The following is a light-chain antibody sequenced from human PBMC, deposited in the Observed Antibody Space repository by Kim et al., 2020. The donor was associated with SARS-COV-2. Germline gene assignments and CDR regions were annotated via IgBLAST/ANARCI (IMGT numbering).Light chain of an antibody. V-gene: IGLV3-1*01. CDR1: KLGHKY. CDR3: QAWDSSTAVV. J-gene: IGLJ2*01. CDR2: QDT. Sequence: SYELTQPPSVSVSPGQTASITCSGDKLGHKYTSWYQQKPGQSPVLVMYQDTKQPSGIPERFSGSNSGNTATLTISGTQAMDEADYYCQAWDSSTAVVFGGGTQLTVL.